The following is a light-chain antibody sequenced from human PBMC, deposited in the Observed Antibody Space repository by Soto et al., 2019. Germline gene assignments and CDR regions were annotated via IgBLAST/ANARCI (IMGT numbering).Light chain of an antibody. CDR3: SSYTGGNPSYV. V-gene: IGLV2-8*01. CDR1: SSDVGGYDY. Sequence: QSVLTQPPSASGSPGQSVTISCTGTSSDVGGYDYVSWYQQQPGKAPKLMIYEVTIRPSGVSDRFSGYKSGNTASLTVSGLQAEDEADYYCSSYTGGNPSYVFGTGTTLTVL. J-gene: IGLJ1*01. CDR2: EVT.